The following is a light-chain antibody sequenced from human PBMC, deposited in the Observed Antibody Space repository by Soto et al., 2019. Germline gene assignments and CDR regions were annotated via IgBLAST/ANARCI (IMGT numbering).Light chain of an antibody. CDR3: QHYKMYSPWT. J-gene: IGKJ1*01. CDR2: AAA. CDR1: QGITND. Sequence: AIQMNQSPSSLSASVGDRVTITCRASQGITNDLGWYQQKPGKAPKLLIYAAASLQSGVPSRFSGSGSGTEFTLTISSLQPDDFATYYCQHYKMYSPWTFGQGTKVDI. V-gene: IGKV1-6*01.